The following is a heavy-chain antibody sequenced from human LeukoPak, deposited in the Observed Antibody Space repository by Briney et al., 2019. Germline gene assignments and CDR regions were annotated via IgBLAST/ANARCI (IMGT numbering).Heavy chain of an antibody. D-gene: IGHD2-21*02. V-gene: IGHV4-38-2*01. J-gene: IGHJ4*02. CDR2: IYHSGST. CDR3: ARGPIVVVTAPIRY. CDR1: GYSISSGYY. Sequence: SETLSLTCAVSGYSISSGYYWGWIRQPPGKGLEWIGSIYHSGSTYYNPSLKSRVTISVDTSKNQFSPKLSSVTAADTAVYYCARGPIVVVTAPIRYWGQGTLVTVSS.